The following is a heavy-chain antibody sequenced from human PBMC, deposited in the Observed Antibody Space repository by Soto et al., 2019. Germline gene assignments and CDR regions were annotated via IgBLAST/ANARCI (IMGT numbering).Heavy chain of an antibody. D-gene: IGHD6-19*01. CDR3: AKDVGGQWLANFDY. CDR2: ISYDGSNK. V-gene: IGHV3-30*18. J-gene: IGHJ4*02. CDR1: GVTFSSYG. Sequence: WGSLRVPWAASGVTFSSYGMHWVRQAPGKGLEWVAVISYDGSNKYYADSVQGRFTISRDNSKNTLYLQMNSLRAEDTAVYYCAKDVGGQWLANFDYWGQGTLVTVSS.